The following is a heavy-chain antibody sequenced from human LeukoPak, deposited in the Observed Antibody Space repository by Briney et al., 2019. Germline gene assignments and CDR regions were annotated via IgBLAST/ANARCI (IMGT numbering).Heavy chain of an antibody. V-gene: IGHV3-74*01. Sequence: PGGSLRLSCAASGFTFSNYWMHWVRQAPGKGLVWVSRINSDGINTSYADSMKGRFTISRDNAKNSLYLQMNSLRAEDTAVYYCARNNWFGEFENWFDPWGQGTLVTVSS. CDR1: GFTFSNYW. CDR2: INSDGINT. CDR3: ARNNWFGEFENWFDP. J-gene: IGHJ5*02. D-gene: IGHD3-10*01.